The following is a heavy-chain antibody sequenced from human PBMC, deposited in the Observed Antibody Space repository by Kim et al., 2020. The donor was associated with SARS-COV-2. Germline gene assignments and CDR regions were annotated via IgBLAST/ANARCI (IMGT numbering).Heavy chain of an antibody. CDR2: INHSGST. CDR1: GGSFSGYY. Sequence: SETLSLTCAVYGGSFSGYYWSWIRQPPGKGLEWIGEINHSGSTNYNPSLKSRVTISVDTSKNQFSLKLSSVTAADTAVYYCARGSEDLINGDKTMYYVDYWGQGTLVTVSS. V-gene: IGHV4-34*01. CDR3: ARGSEDLINGDKTMYYVDY. D-gene: IGHD4-17*01. J-gene: IGHJ4*02.